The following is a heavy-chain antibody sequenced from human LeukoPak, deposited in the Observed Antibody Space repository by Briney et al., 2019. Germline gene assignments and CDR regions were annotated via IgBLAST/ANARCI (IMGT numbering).Heavy chain of an antibody. J-gene: IGHJ6*04. CDR1: GGSFSGYY. CDR3: ARDGTTVSPAV. Sequence: PSETLSLTCAVYGGSFSGYYWSWIRQPPGKGLEWIGEIYHSGSTYYNPSLKSRVTISVDTSKNQFSLKLSSVTAADTAVYYCARDGTTVSPAVWGKGTTVTVSS. CDR2: IYHSGST. V-gene: IGHV4-34*01. D-gene: IGHD4-17*01.